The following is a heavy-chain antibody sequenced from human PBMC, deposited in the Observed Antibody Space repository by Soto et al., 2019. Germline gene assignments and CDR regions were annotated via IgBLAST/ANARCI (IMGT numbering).Heavy chain of an antibody. CDR1: GFTFSIYS. Sequence: PGGSLRLSCAASGFTFSIYSMNWVRQAPGKGLEWISYISSTSSTIYYADSVKGRFTISGDNAKNSLYLQMNSLRAEDTAVYYCATYYGSGSYFPDHYYYGMDVWGQGTTVTVSS. CDR3: ATYYGSGSYFPDHYYYGMDV. J-gene: IGHJ6*02. CDR2: ISSTSSTI. D-gene: IGHD3-10*01. V-gene: IGHV3-48*01.